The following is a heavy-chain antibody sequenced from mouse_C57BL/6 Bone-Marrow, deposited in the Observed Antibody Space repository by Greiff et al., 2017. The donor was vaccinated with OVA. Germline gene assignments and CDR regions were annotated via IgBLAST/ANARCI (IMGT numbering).Heavy chain of an antibody. CDR3: ARQGWSDWYFDV. D-gene: IGHD2-3*01. Sequence: EVQLMESGGDLVKPGGSLKLSCAASGFTFSSYGMSWVRQTPDKRLEWVATISSGGSSTYYPDSVKGRFTISRDNAKNTLYLQMISLKSEDTSVYYCARQGWSDWYFDVWGTGTTVTVSS. CDR2: ISSGGSST. CDR1: GFTFSSYG. J-gene: IGHJ1*03. V-gene: IGHV5-6*01.